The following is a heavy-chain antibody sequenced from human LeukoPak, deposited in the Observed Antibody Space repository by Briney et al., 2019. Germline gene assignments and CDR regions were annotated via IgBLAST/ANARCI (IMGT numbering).Heavy chain of an antibody. CDR1: GGSVSSGGYY. J-gene: IGHJ4*02. V-gene: IGHV4-31*03. D-gene: IGHD6-6*01. CDR2: IYYSGST. Sequence: SETLSLTCTVSGGSVSSGGYYWSWICQHPGKGLEWIGYIYYSGSTYYNPSLKSRVTISVDTSKNQFSLKLSSVTAADTAVYYCARVDRPRSFDYWGQGTLVTVSS. CDR3: ARVDRPRSFDY.